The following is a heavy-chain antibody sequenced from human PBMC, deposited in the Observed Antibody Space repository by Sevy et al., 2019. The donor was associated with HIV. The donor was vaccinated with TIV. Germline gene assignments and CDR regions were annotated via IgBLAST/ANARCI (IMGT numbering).Heavy chain of an antibody. J-gene: IGHJ6*02. CDR1: GLSFSSYA. CDR2: ISYDGSNK. Sequence: GGSLRLSCAASGLSFSSYAMHWVRQAPGKGLEWVAEISYDGSNKYYADSVKGRFTISRDNSKNTLYLQMNSLRAEDTAVYFCSREDYYFIMDVWGQGTTVTVSS. CDR3: SREDYYFIMDV. V-gene: IGHV3-30*04.